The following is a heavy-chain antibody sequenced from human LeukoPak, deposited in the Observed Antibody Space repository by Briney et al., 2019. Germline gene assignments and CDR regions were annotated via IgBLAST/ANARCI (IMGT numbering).Heavy chain of an antibody. J-gene: IGHJ4*02. CDR3: ARSLYSSVDY. CDR2: IYTSGST. V-gene: IGHV4-61*02. D-gene: IGHD6-19*01. Sequence: SETLSLTCTVSGGSISSGSYYWSWIRQPAGKGLEWIGRIYTSGSTNYNPSLKSRVTMSVDTSKNQFSLKLSSVTAADTAVYYCARSLYSSVDYWGQGTLVTVSS. CDR1: GGSISSGSYY.